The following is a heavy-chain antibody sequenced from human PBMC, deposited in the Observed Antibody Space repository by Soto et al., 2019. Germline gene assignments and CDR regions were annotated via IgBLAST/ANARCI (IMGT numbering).Heavy chain of an antibody. CDR1: GGSFSGYY. Sequence: SETLSLTCAVYGGSFSGYYWSWIRQPPGKGLEWIGEINHSGSTNYNPSLKSRVTISVDTSKNQFSLKLSSVTAADTAVYYCARTSPIAVAETSDYWGQGTLVTVSS. V-gene: IGHV4-34*01. J-gene: IGHJ4*02. D-gene: IGHD6-19*01. CDR3: ARTSPIAVAETSDY. CDR2: INHSGST.